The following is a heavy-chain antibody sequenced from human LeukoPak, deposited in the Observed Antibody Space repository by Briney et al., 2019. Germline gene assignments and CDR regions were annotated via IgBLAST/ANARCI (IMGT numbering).Heavy chain of an antibody. Sequence: GGSLRLSCAASGFTFSSYWMSWVRQAPGKGLEWVANIKQDGSEKYYVDSVKGRFTISRDNAKNSLYLQMNSLRAEDTAVYYCARDRYYDFWSGYYNVKGGYNWFDPWGQGTLATVSS. CDR2: IKQDGSEK. J-gene: IGHJ5*02. D-gene: IGHD3-3*01. CDR3: ARDRYYDFWSGYYNVKGGYNWFDP. V-gene: IGHV3-7*01. CDR1: GFTFSSYW.